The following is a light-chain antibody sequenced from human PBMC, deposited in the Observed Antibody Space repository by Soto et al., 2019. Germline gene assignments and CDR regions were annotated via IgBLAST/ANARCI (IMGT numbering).Light chain of an antibody. CDR2: GNS. CDR1: SSNIGANYD. J-gene: IGLJ2*01. Sequence: QSVLTQPPSVSGAPGQRVTISCTGSSSNIGANYDVHWYQQLPGTAPKLLIYGNSNRPSGVPDRFSGSKSGTSASLAITGLHAEDEADFYCQSYDSSLSGYVVFGGGTKLTVL. V-gene: IGLV1-40*01. CDR3: QSYDSSLSGYVV.